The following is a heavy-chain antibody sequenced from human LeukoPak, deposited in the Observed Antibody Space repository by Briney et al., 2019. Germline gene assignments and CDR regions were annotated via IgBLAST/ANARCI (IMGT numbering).Heavy chain of an antibody. CDR1: GYTFTSYG. V-gene: IGHV1-18*01. CDR3: ARDNAPLTGYCSGGSCFPRPHTFDY. Sequence: ASVKVSCKASGYTFTSYGISWVRQAPGQGLEWMGWISAYNGNTNYAQKLQGRVTMTTDTSTSTAYMELRSLRSDDTAVYYCARDNAPLTGYCSGGSCFPRPHTFDYWGQGTLVTVSS. CDR2: ISAYNGNT. D-gene: IGHD2-15*01. J-gene: IGHJ4*02.